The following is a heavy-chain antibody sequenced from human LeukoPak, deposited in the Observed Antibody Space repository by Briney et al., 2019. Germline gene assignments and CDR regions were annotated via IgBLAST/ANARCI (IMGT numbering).Heavy chain of an antibody. CDR2: TSGSGRSI. J-gene: IGHJ4*02. D-gene: IGHD6-19*01. CDR3: AKDMNSWRDGSGLGDYLDY. V-gene: IGHV3-23*01. Sequence: GGSLRLSCAASGFTFSSYAMSWVRQAPGKGLEWVSGTSGSGRSIHYADSVKGRFTISRDNSKNTLYLQMNSLRADDTAVYYCAKDMNSWRDGSGLGDYLDYWGQGTLVTVSS. CDR1: GFTFSSYA.